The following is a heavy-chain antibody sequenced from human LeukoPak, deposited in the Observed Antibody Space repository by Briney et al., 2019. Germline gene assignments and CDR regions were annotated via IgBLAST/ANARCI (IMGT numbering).Heavy chain of an antibody. D-gene: IGHD3-10*01. V-gene: IGHV3-48*03. CDR2: ISSSGSTI. CDR3: AKPYYYGSSPVDY. J-gene: IGHJ4*02. Sequence: GGSLRLSCAASGFTFSSYEMNWVRQAPGKGLEWVSYISSSGSTIYYADSVKGRFTISRDNAKNSLYLQMNSLRAEDTAVYYCAKPYYYGSSPVDYWGQGTLVTVSS. CDR1: GFTFSSYE.